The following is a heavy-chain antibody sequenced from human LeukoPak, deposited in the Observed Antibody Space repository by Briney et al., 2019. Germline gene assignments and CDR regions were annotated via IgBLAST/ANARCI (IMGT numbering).Heavy chain of an antibody. D-gene: IGHD3-10*01. J-gene: IGHJ4*02. CDR2: ISGSGVYT. Sequence: SGGSLRLSCAASGFTFSSYAMTWVRQAPGKGLEWVSAISGSGVYTYYADSVKGRFTISRDNSKNTLYLQVSSLRAEDTAVYYCAKGGFSGSYYYFDYWGQGTLVTVSS. CDR3: AKGGFSGSYYYFDY. V-gene: IGHV3-23*01. CDR1: GFTFSSYA.